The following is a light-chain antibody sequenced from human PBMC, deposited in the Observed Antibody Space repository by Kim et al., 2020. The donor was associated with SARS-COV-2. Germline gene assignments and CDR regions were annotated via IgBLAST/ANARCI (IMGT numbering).Light chain of an antibody. J-gene: IGLJ3*02. CDR3: SAWDSSLSAWV. V-gene: IGLV10-54*04. CDR2: RNN. CDR1: SNNVVDQG. Sequence: QTAPIPGTGDSNNVVDQGAAWLQQHQGHPPNHLSYRNNNRPSGISEKFSASRSGNTASLTITGLLPEDEADYYCSAWDSSLSAWVFGGGTQLTVL.